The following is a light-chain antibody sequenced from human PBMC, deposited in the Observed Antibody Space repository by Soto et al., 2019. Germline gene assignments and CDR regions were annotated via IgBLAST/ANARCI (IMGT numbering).Light chain of an antibody. Sequence: DIVMTQSPSTLSVAPGERATLSCRASQSVSSSYLAWYQQKPGQAPRLLIYSASSRATGIPDRFSGSGSGTDFTLTISRLETEDFAVYYCQQYGSSPRTFGQGTKVDIK. V-gene: IGKV3-20*01. CDR3: QQYGSSPRT. CDR1: QSVSSSY. CDR2: SAS. J-gene: IGKJ1*01.